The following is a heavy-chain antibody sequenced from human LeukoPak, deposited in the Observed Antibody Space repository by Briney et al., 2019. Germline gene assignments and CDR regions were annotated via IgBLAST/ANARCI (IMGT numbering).Heavy chain of an antibody. CDR1: RVTLSSYI. CDR2: ISGSGGST. CDR3: AKEPSSGAFDY. D-gene: IGHD1-26*01. J-gene: IGHJ4*02. Sequence: GGSLRLSCADSRVTLSSYIMSWVRQAPGKGLGWVSPISGSGGSTYYADSVKGRFTISRDNSKNTLYLQMNGLRAEDTAVYYCAKEPSSGAFDYWGQGTLVTVSS. V-gene: IGHV3-23*01.